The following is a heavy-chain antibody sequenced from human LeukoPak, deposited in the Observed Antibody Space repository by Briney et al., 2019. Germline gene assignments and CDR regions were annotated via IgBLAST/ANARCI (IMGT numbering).Heavy chain of an antibody. V-gene: IGHV4-4*02. D-gene: IGHD6-19*01. Sequence: SETLSLTCAVSGGSISSRNWWSWVRQPPGKGLEWIGYIYYTGSTNYNPSLKSRVTISVDTSKNQFSLNLSSVTAADTAVYYCARRSVAGPNWFDPWGQGTLVTVSS. CDR3: ARRSVAGPNWFDP. CDR1: GGSISSRNW. CDR2: IYYTGST. J-gene: IGHJ5*02.